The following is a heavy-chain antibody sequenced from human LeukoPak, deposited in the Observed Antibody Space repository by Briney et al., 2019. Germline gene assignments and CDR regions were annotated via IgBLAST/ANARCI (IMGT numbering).Heavy chain of an antibody. J-gene: IGHJ4*02. CDR3: AREYYYDSSGSPGVDY. CDR2: IYTSGST. CDR1: GGSISSGSYY. V-gene: IGHV4-61*02. D-gene: IGHD3-22*01. Sequence: SQTLSLTCTVSGGSISSGSYYWGWIRQPAGKGLEWIGRIYTSGSTNYNPSLKSRVTISVDTSKNQFSLKLSSVTAADTAVYYCAREYYYDSSGSPGVDYWGQGTLVTVSP.